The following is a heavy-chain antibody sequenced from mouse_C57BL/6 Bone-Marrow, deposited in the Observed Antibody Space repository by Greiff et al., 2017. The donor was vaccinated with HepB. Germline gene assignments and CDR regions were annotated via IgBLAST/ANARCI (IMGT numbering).Heavy chain of an antibody. Sequence: QVQLKESGPELVKPGASVKISCKASGYAFSSSWMNWVKQRPGKGLEWIGRIYPGDGNINYNGTFKGKATMTADKSSSTAYMQLSSLTSEDSAVYFCARARGSLTYWGQRTLVTVST. V-gene: IGHV1-82*01. CDR3: ARARGSLTY. CDR1: GYAFSSSW. J-gene: IGHJ3*01. D-gene: IGHD3-1*01. CDR2: IYPGDGNI.